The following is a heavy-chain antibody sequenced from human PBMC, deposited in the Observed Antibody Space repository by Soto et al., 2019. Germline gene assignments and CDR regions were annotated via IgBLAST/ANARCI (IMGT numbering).Heavy chain of an antibody. D-gene: IGHD1-26*01. CDR1: GFSLSTNGVG. CDR3: AHRLTAYRAPWSWAYYDS. J-gene: IGHJ4*02. CDR2: IYWDNDK. V-gene: IGHV2-5*02. Sequence: LVNPTETLTLTCTFTGFSLSTNGVGVGWIRQPPGKALEWLALIYWDNDKYYSPCLRTRLSITKDTSKSQVVLTLANVDPVDTATYYCAHRLTAYRAPWSWAYYDSWRQGTLVTVSS.